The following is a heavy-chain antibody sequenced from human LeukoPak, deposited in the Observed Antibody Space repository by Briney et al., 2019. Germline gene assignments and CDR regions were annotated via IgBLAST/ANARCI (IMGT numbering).Heavy chain of an antibody. CDR1: GFTFSSYG. CDR3: AREGYSSSSFDY. CDR2: IWYDGSNK. Sequence: GGSLRLSCAASGFTFSSYGMHWVRQAPGKGLEWVAVIWYDGSNKYYADSVKGRFTISRDNSKNTLYLQMNSLSAEDTAVYYCAREGYSSSSFDYWGQGTLVTVSS. J-gene: IGHJ4*02. D-gene: IGHD6-6*01. V-gene: IGHV3-33*01.